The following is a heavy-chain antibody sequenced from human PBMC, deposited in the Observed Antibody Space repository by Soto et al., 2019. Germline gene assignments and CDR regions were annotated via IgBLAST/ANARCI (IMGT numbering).Heavy chain of an antibody. CDR1: GYTFTSYG. J-gene: IGHJ6*02. Sequence: VSCKASGYTFTSYGISWVRQAPGQGLEWMGWISAYNGNTNYAQKLQGRVTMTTDTSTSTAYMELRSLRSDDTAVYYCARDKEDYGDPFGYYGMDVWGQGTTVTVSS. CDR2: ISAYNGNT. CDR3: ARDKEDYGDPFGYYGMDV. D-gene: IGHD4-17*01. V-gene: IGHV1-18*01.